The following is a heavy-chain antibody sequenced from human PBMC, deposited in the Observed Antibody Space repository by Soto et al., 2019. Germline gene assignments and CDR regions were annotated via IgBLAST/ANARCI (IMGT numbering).Heavy chain of an antibody. V-gene: IGHV4-30-2*01. CDR1: SASISSGAYS. CDR3: ARGMVKGNYFDY. J-gene: IGHJ4*02. Sequence: ASETLSLTCDVSSASISSGAYSWSWIRQPPGKGLEWIGYIYHSGSAYYTPFLKSRVTMSMDRSKDQLSLKLSSVTAADTAVYFCARGMVKGNYFDYWAQGTLVTVSS. D-gene: IGHD2-15*01. CDR2: IYHSGSA.